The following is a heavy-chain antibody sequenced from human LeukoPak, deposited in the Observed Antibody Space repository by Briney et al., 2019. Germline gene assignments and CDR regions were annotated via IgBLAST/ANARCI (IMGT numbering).Heavy chain of an antibody. CDR3: ARRGFCSGGTCFTFDL. CDR1: GGSISSSY. J-gene: IGHJ4*02. V-gene: IGHV4-59*08. D-gene: IGHD2-15*01. CDR2: IYYSGTT. Sequence: SDTLSLTCTVSGGSISSSYWSWIRQPPGKGLEWIGYIYYSGTTNYNPSLKSRLTLSVDTSKNQFSLKLSSVTAADTAVYYCARRGFCSGGTCFTFDLWGQGTLVTVSS.